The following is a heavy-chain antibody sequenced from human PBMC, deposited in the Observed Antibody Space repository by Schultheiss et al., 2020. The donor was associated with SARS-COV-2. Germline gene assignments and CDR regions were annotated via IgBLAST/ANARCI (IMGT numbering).Heavy chain of an antibody. CDR2: ISAYNGNT. CDR1: GYTFTGYY. Sequence: GESLKISCKASGYTFTGYYMHWVRQAPGQGLEWMGWISAYNGNTNYAQKFQGRVTMTRDTSISTAYMELSRLRSDDTAVYYCARDGALGRFDSWGQGTLVTVSS. V-gene: IGHV1-2*02. D-gene: IGHD4/OR15-4a*01. CDR3: ARDGALGRFDS. J-gene: IGHJ5*01.